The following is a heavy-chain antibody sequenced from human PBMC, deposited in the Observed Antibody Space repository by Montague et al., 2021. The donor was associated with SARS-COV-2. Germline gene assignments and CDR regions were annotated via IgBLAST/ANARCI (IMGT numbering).Heavy chain of an antibody. J-gene: IGHJ4*02. D-gene: IGHD3-10*01. CDR3: ARDGRFGELDY. V-gene: IGHV3-48*03. CDR2: ISSSGSTI. Sequence: SLRLSCAASGFTFRTYEMNWVRQAPGKGLEWVSYISSSGSTIYYAGSVTGRFTISRDNAKNSLYLQMNILRAEDTAVYYCARDGRFGELDYWGQGTLVTVST. CDR1: GFTFRTYE.